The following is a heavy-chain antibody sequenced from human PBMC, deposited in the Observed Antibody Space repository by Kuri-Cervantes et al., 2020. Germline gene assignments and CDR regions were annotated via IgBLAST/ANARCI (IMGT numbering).Heavy chain of an antibody. J-gene: IGHJ4*02. Sequence: GESLKISCAGSGFTFINHGMHWVRQAPGKGLEWVAIISNDGRHIYYADSVKGRFTISRDNSKNSLYLQMNSLRTEDTALYYCAKADYGDYEGVDYWGQGTLVTVSS. CDR2: ISNDGRHI. D-gene: IGHD4-17*01. CDR1: GFTFINHG. CDR3: AKADYGDYEGVDY. V-gene: IGHV3-30*18.